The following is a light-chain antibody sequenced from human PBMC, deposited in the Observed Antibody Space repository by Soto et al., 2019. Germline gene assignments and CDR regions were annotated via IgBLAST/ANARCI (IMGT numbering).Light chain of an antibody. CDR3: MQARQTPFT. J-gene: IGKJ3*01. V-gene: IGKV2-28*01. Sequence: DVVMTQSPLSLPVTPGEPASISCRSSQSLLYTNGYNYLDWYLQKPGQSPQLLIYLGSYRASGVPDRFTGSGSGTDFTLEISRVEAEDVGVYYCMQARQTPFTFGPGTKVNI. CDR2: LGS. CDR1: QSLLYTNGYNY.